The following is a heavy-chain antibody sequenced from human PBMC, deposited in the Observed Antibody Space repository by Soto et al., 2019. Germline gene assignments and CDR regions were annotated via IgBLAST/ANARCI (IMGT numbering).Heavy chain of an antibody. CDR2: IIPFFGTA. V-gene: IGHV1-69*01. Sequence: QVQLVQSGAEVKKPGSSVKVSCKASGDTFSSHAFGWVRQAPGQGLEWMGGIIPFFGTANYAQKFQGRVAITADESTTTAYMELSSLRSDDTAVYYCARGVEEMATTTAVWSLDLWGSGTLVTVSS. J-gene: IGHJ2*01. CDR1: GDTFSSHA. CDR3: ARGVEEMATTTAVWSLDL. D-gene: IGHD1-1*01.